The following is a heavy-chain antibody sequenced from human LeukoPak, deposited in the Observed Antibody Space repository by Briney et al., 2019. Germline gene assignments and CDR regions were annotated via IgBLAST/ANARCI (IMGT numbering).Heavy chain of an antibody. V-gene: IGHV4-59*08. J-gene: IGHJ4*02. Sequence: TSETLSLTCTVSGGSIRSYFWSWIRQPPGKGLEWIGYVYYSGSTNYNPSLKSRVTISVDTSKKQFSLKLSSVTAADTAVYYCARRPDGTSHFDYWGQGTLVTLSS. CDR3: ARRPDGTSHFDY. D-gene: IGHD6-6*01. CDR1: GGSIRSYF. CDR2: VYYSGST.